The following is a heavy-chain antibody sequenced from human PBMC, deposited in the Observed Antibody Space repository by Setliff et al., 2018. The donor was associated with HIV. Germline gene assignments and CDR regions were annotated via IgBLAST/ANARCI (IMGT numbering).Heavy chain of an antibody. D-gene: IGHD1-1*01. J-gene: IGHJ4*02. Sequence: SGPMLVNPTQTLTLTCTFSGLSLSTSRVGVGWIRQSPGKALEWLAFIYWNNNKHYSTSLKSRLTVTKDTSKNRVVFTMTNMDPVDTATYYCAYSGRQLRGPYFDFWGQGTPVTVS. V-gene: IGHV2-5*01. CDR3: AYSGRQLRGPYFDF. CDR1: GLSLSTSRVG. CDR2: IYWNNNK.